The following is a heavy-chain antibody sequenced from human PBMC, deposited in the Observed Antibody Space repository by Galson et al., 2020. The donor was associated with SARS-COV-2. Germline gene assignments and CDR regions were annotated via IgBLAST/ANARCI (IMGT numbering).Heavy chain of an antibody. D-gene: IGHD5-12*01. CDR3: ARWSHSIVATMLRRKKKYYFDY. CDR1: GYTFTGYY. J-gene: IGHJ4*02. V-gene: IGHV1-2*04. Sequence: ASVKVSCKASGYTFTGYYMHWVRQAPGQGLEWMGWINPNSGGTNYAQKFQGWVTMTRDTSISTAYMELSRLRSDDTAVYYCARWSHSIVATMLRRKKKYYFDYWGQGTLVTVSS. CDR2: INPNSGGT.